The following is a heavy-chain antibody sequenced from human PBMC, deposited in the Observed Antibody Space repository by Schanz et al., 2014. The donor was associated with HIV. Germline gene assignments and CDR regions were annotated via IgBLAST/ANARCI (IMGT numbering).Heavy chain of an antibody. CDR1: GYTFRRYS. V-gene: IGHV1-2*02. J-gene: IGHJ3*01. D-gene: IGHD2-21*01. Sequence: QVLLVQSGAEVKKPGASVKVSCTASGYTFRRYSIHWVRQGPGQGLEWMGWINPSSGGTNYAQKFQGRVTMTRDTSISTAYMELSSLRSDDTAVYYCARGGYYRGVGDYYVTTFDYWGRGTKVTVSS. CDR3: ARGGYYRGVGDYYVTTFDY. CDR2: INPSSGGT.